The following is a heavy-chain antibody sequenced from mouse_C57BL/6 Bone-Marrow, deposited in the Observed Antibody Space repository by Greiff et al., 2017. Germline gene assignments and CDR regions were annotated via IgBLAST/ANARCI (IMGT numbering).Heavy chain of an antibody. CDR1: GFTFSSYA. Sequence: EVKLVESGGGLVKPGGSLKLSCAASGFTFSSYAMSWVRQTPEKRLEWVATISDGGSYTYYPDNVKGRFTISRDNAKNNLYLQMSHLKSEDTAMYYCAREGIRITTVVATDAMDYWGQGTSVTVSS. CDR3: AREGIRITTVVATDAMDY. V-gene: IGHV5-4*01. CDR2: ISDGGSYT. J-gene: IGHJ4*01. D-gene: IGHD1-1*01.